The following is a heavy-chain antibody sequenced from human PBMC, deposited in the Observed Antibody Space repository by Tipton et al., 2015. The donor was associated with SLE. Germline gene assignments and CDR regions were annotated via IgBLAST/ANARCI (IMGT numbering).Heavy chain of an antibody. CDR2: FHSSGIL. Sequence: TLSLTCTVSGGSINSFYWAWVRPPAGKGLEWIGHFHSSGILNYNPSLKSRVTMSGDTSKNQLSLKLNAVTAADTAVYYCARTAVLAAIMMDVWGQGTTVTVPS. CDR3: ARTAVLAAIMMDV. CDR1: GGSINSFY. V-gene: IGHV4-4*07. J-gene: IGHJ6*02. D-gene: IGHD3-3*02.